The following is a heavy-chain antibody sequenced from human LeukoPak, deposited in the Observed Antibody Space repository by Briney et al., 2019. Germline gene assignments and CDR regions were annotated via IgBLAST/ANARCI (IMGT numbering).Heavy chain of an antibody. Sequence: PGGSLRLSCVASEFTFSSYSMSWVRQAPGRGPEWVSSITSSGDLTFYTDSVKGRFTISRDNAKNTLYLQMNSLRAEETAIYYCARLRCSGYICRVSDNWGQGTLVTVSS. CDR1: EFTFSSYS. CDR3: ARLRCSGYICRVSDN. V-gene: IGHV3-23*01. CDR2: ITSSGDLT. J-gene: IGHJ4*02. D-gene: IGHD3-22*01.